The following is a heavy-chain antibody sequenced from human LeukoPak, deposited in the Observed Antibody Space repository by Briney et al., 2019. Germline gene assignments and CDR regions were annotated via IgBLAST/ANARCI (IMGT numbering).Heavy chain of an antibody. V-gene: IGHV1-2*02. CDR1: GYTFTGYY. CDR3: ARAGYYYSSGSYHTQYYYYYYYMVV. CDR2: INPNSGGT. Sequence: ASVKVSCKASGYTFTGYYMHWVRQAPGQGLEWMGWINPNSGGTNYAQKFRGRVTMTSDTSISTAYMELSRLRSDDTAVYYCARAGYYYSSGSYHTQYYYYYYYMVVWGKRTTVTISS. J-gene: IGHJ6*03. D-gene: IGHD3-10*01.